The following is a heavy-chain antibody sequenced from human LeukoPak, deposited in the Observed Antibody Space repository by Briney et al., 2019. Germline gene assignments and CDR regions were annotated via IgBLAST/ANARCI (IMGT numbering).Heavy chain of an antibody. CDR2: ISSRSSHI. V-gene: IGHV3-21*01. Sequence: PGGSLRLSCAASGFTFSYYSMNWIRQTPGKGVEWVSSISSRSSHIDYADSVKGRLTISRDDAKNSLYLQMISLRVEDTAVYYCARDQGFHFQHMDVWGKGTTVIVSS. CDR1: GFTFSYYS. J-gene: IGHJ6*03. CDR3: ARDQGFHFQHMDV. D-gene: IGHD2-15*01.